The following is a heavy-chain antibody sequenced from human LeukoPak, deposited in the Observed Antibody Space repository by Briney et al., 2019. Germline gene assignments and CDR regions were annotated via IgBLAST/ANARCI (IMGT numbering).Heavy chain of an antibody. J-gene: IGHJ3*02. D-gene: IGHD1-26*01. Sequence: GESLKISCKGSGYSFTSYWIGWVRQMPGKGLEWMGIIYPGDSDTRYSSSFQGQVTISADKSISTAYLQWSSLKASDTAMYYCARRASGSYFRNDAFDIWGQGTMVTVSS. V-gene: IGHV5-51*01. CDR1: GYSFTSYW. CDR3: ARRASGSYFRNDAFDI. CDR2: IYPGDSDT.